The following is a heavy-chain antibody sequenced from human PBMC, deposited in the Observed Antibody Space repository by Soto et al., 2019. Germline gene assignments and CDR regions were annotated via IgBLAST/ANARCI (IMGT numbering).Heavy chain of an antibody. J-gene: IGHJ4*02. V-gene: IGHV1-46*01. D-gene: IGHD2-21*01. CDR2: INPNGGST. CDR1: GYTFTRYTFTSYY. CDR3: ARAVITNYGIFDY. Sequence: ASVKVSCKASGYTFTRYTFTSYYIHWVRQAPRQGLEWMGIINPNGGSTSYAQKLQGRVTMTTDTSTSTAYMELRVLRSDDTAVYYCARAVITNYGIFDYWGQGTRVTVSS.